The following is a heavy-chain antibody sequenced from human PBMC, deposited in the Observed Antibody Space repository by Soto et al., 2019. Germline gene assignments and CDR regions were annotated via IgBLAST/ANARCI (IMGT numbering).Heavy chain of an antibody. D-gene: IGHD5-18*01. V-gene: IGHV1-69*13. CDR1: GGTFSSYA. Sequence: SVKVSCKASGGTFSSYAISWVRQAPGQGLEWMGGIIPIFGTANYAQKFQGRVTITADESTSTAYMELSSLRSEDTAVYYCAGSGYSYGDTDYWGQGTLVTVSS. CDR2: IIPIFGTA. CDR3: AGSGYSYGDTDY. J-gene: IGHJ4*02.